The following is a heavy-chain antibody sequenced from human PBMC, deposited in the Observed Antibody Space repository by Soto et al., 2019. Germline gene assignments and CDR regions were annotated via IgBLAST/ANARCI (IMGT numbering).Heavy chain of an antibody. CDR2: INPNSGGT. J-gene: IGHJ5*02. CDR1: GYTFTGYY. Sequence: QVQLVQSGAEVKKPGASVKVSCKASGYTFTGYYMHWVRQAPGQGLEWMRWINPNSGGTNYAQKFQGRVTMTRDTSISTAYMELSRLRSDDTAVYYCARAGVPITIFGVVPTANWFDPWGQGTLVTVSS. V-gene: IGHV1-2*02. CDR3: ARAGVPITIFGVVPTANWFDP. D-gene: IGHD3-3*01.